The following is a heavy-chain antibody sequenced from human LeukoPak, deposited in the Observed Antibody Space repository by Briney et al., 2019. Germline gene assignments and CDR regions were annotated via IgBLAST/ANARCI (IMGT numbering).Heavy chain of an antibody. Sequence: GASVKVSYKASGYTFTGYSINWVRQAPGQGLEWMGWINIYTGNPTYAQGFTGRFVFSLDTSVSTAYLQISSLKAEDTAVYYCAREGFDWLFGKYNWFDPWGQGTLVTVSS. J-gene: IGHJ5*02. CDR1: GYTFTGYS. V-gene: IGHV7-4-1*02. CDR2: INIYTGNP. D-gene: IGHD3-9*01. CDR3: AREGFDWLFGKYNWFDP.